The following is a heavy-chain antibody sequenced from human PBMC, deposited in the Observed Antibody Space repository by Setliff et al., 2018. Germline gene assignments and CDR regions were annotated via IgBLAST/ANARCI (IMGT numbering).Heavy chain of an antibody. CDR1: GFTFSTYW. V-gene: IGHV3-7*01. Sequence: PGGSLRLSCAASGFTFSTYWMSWVRQAPGKGLEWVANIKQDGSEKYYADSVKGRFTISRDNARNSLYLQMNSLRVEDTAVYYCAKDKYSSGPDAFHIWGQGTMVTVSS. CDR3: AKDKYSSGPDAFHI. CDR2: IKQDGSEK. D-gene: IGHD3-22*01. J-gene: IGHJ3*02.